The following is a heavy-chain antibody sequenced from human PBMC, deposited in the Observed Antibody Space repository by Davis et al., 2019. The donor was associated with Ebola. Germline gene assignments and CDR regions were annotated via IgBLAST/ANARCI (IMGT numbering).Heavy chain of an antibody. D-gene: IGHD4/OR15-4a*01. Sequence: GGSLRLSCAASGFTFSSYAMTWVRQAPGKGLEWVSPISGSGGSPYYADSVKGRFTISRDNSKNTLYLQMNSLRAEDTAVHYCALTTYYYYGMDVWGQGTTVTVSS. J-gene: IGHJ6*02. CDR2: ISGSGGSP. CDR3: ALTTYYYYGMDV. CDR1: GFTFSSYA. V-gene: IGHV3-23*01.